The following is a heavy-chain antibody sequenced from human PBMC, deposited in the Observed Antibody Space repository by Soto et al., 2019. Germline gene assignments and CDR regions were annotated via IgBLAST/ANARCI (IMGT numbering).Heavy chain of an antibody. V-gene: IGHV3-30-3*01. CDR2: ISYDGSNK. CDR3: ATGFLGLCTGGNCPLDS. Sequence: GGSLRLSCAAAGFTFSSYAMHWVRQAPGKGLEWVAVISYDGSNKYYADSVKGRFTISRDNSKNTLYLQMNSLRAEDTAVYYCATGFLGLCTGGNCPLDSWGQGSLVTVSS. CDR1: GFTFSSYA. J-gene: IGHJ4*02. D-gene: IGHD2-15*01.